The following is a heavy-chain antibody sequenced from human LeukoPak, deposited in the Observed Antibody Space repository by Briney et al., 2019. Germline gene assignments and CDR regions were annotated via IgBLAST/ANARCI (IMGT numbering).Heavy chain of an antibody. CDR3: ATAMTTVTTNWFDP. Sequence: ASVKVSCKVSGYTLTELSMHWVRQAPGKGLEWMGGSDPEDGETIYAQKFQGRVTMTEDTSTDTAYMELSSLRSEDTAVYYCATAMTTVTTNWFDPWGQGTLVTVSS. V-gene: IGHV1-24*01. CDR2: SDPEDGET. J-gene: IGHJ5*02. CDR1: GYTLTELS. D-gene: IGHD4-11*01.